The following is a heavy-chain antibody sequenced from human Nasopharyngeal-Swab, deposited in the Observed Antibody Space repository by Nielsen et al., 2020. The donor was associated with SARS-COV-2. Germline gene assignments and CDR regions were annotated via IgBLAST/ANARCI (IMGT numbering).Heavy chain of an antibody. CDR1: GFTFSSYG. D-gene: IGHD1-1*01. CDR2: IWYDGSNK. CDR3: ARGNWNDYYYGMDV. Sequence: GGSLRLSCAASGFTFSSYGMHWVRQAPGKGLEWVAVIWYDGSNKYYADSVKGRFTISRDNSKNTLYLQMNSLRAEDTAVYYCARGNWNDYYYGMDVWGQGTMVTVSS. V-gene: IGHV3-33*01. J-gene: IGHJ6*02.